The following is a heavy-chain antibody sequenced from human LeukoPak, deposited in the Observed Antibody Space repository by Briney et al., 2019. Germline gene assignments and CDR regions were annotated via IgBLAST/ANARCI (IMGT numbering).Heavy chain of an antibody. J-gene: IGHJ4*02. V-gene: IGHV1-2*02. CDR3: ARDRDEHYYDSSGYDY. Sequence: GASVKVSCKASGYTFTSYGISWVRQAPGQGLEWMGWINPNSGGTNYAQKFQGRVTMTRDTSISTAYMELSRLRSDDTAVYYCARDRDEHYYDSSGYDYWGQGTLVTVSS. CDR2: INPNSGGT. CDR1: GYTFTSYG. D-gene: IGHD3-22*01.